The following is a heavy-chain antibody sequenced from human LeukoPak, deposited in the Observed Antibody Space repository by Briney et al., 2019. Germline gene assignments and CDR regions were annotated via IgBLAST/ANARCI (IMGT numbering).Heavy chain of an antibody. CDR3: AREDIVVVPAASNWYFDL. D-gene: IGHD2-2*01. Sequence: SVKVSCKASGGTFSSYAISRVRQAPGQGLEWMGGIIPIFGTANYAQKFQGRVTITADESTSTAYMELSSLRSEDTAVYYCAREDIVVVPAASNWYFDLWGRGTLVTVSS. CDR1: GGTFSSYA. J-gene: IGHJ2*01. V-gene: IGHV1-69*13. CDR2: IIPIFGTA.